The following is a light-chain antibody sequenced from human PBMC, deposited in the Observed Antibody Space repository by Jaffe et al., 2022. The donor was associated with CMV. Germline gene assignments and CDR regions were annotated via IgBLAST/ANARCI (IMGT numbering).Light chain of an antibody. CDR3: QSADTFGRTPWV. CDR1: VLPNQY. J-gene: IGLJ3*02. CDR2: KDS. V-gene: IGLV3-25*03. Sequence: SYELTQPPSVSVSPGQTARIACSGDVLPNQYVFWYQQKPGQAPILVIYKDSQRPSGIPERFSGSSSGTTVTLTISGVQAEDEADYYCQSADTFGRTPWVFGGGTKLTVL.